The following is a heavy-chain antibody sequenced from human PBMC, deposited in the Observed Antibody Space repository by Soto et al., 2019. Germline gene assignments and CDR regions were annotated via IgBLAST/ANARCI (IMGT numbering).Heavy chain of an antibody. CDR3: ATDFSRGYYSYFDY. CDR2: FDPEDGET. V-gene: IGHV1-24*01. Sequence: ASVKVSCKVSGYTLTELSMHWVRQAPGKGLEWMGGFDPEDGETIYAQKFQGRVTMTEDTSTDTAYMELSSLRSEDTAVYYCATDFSRGYYSYFDYWGQGTLVTVSS. CDR1: GYTLTELS. D-gene: IGHD3-22*01. J-gene: IGHJ4*02.